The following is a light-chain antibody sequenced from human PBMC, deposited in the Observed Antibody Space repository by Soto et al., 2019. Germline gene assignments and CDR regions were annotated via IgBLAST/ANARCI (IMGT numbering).Light chain of an antibody. Sequence: EIVLTQSPATLSLSPGERATLSCRASQSVSSYLAWYQQKPGQAHRLLIYDAYTRATGIQARFSGSGSGTDFTLTISSLEPEDFAVYYCKQRSNWPPTFGQGTRLEI. CDR1: QSVSSY. CDR2: DAY. J-gene: IGKJ5*01. V-gene: IGKV3-11*01. CDR3: KQRSNWPPT.